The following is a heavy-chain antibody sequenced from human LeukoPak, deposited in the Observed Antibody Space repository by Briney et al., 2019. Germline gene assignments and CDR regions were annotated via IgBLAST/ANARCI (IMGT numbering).Heavy chain of an antibody. J-gene: IGHJ5*02. CDR3: ARGGVLRYFDWLHHKRRWFDP. Sequence: ASVKVSCKASGYTFTSYAMNWVRQAPGQGLEWMGWIYTNTGNPTYAQGFTGRFVFSLDTSVSTAYLQICSLKAEDTAVYYCARGGVLRYFDWLHHKRRWFDPWGQGTLVTVSS. CDR1: GYTFTSYA. V-gene: IGHV7-4-1*01. CDR2: IYTNTGNP. D-gene: IGHD3-9*01.